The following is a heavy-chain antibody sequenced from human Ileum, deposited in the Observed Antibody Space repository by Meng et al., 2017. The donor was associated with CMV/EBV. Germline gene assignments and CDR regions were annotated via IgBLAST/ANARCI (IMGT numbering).Heavy chain of an antibody. J-gene: IGHJ4*02. CDR3: SRGVGASGDY. CDR2: MSPSSGNT. D-gene: IGHD3-10*01. V-gene: IGHV1-8*01. Sequence: VSCKASGYTFTNNDINWVRQATGQGLEWLGWMSPSSGNTGYAQKFQGRVSMTRDTSISTAYMELSSLTSEDTAVYYCSRGVGASGDYWGQGTLVTVSS. CDR1: GYTFTNND.